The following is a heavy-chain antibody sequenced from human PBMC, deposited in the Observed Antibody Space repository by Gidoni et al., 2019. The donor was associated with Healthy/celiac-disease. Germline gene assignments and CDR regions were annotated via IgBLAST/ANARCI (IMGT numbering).Heavy chain of an antibody. D-gene: IGHD3-3*01. CDR1: VFTFSRYG. V-gene: IGHV3-30*18. CDR3: AKDEGRFLEWLFDYMDV. CDR2: ISYDGSNK. J-gene: IGHJ6*03. Sequence: QVQLVESGGGVVQPGRSLRLSCAASVFTFSRYGMHWVRQAPGKGLEWVAVISYDGSNKYYADSVKGRFTISRDNSKNTLYLQMNSLRAEDTAVYYCAKDEGRFLEWLFDYMDVWGKGTTVTVSS.